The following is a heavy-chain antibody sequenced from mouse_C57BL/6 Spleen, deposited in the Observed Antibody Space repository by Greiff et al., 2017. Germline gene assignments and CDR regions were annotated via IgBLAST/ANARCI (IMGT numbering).Heavy chain of an antibody. V-gene: IGHV1-69*01. CDR3: ARRLPSGSSYGGYAMDY. J-gene: IGHJ4*01. D-gene: IGHD1-1*01. CDR2: IDPSDSYT. Sequence: QVQLQQPGAELVMPGASVKLSCKASGYTFTSYWMHWVKQRPGQGLEWIGEIDPSDSYTNYNQKFKGKSTLTVDKSSSTAYMQLSSLTSEDSAVYYCARRLPSGSSYGGYAMDYWGQGTSVTVSS. CDR1: GYTFTSYW.